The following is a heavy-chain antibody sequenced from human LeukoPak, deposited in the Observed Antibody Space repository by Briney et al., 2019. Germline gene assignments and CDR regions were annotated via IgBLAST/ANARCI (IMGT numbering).Heavy chain of an antibody. V-gene: IGHV4-34*01. CDR2: INHSGST. J-gene: IGHJ4*02. CDR1: GGSFSGYY. D-gene: IGHD6-25*01. CDR3: ARGSHGSYYFDY. Sequence: SETLSLTCAVYGGSFSGYYWSWIRQPPGKGLEWIGEINHSGSTNYNPSLKSRVTISVDTSKNQFSLKLSSVTAADTAVYCCARGSHGSYYFDYWGQGTPVTVSS.